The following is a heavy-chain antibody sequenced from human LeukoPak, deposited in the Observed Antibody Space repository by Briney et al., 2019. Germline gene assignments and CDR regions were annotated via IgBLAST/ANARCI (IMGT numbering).Heavy chain of an antibody. Sequence: GGSLRLSCAASGFTFNSHYMSWVRQAPGKGLEWVANIKKDGSEKNYVDSVKGRFTISRDNAKKSLYLQMNSLRPEDTAVYYCARSYSDYWYFDLWGRGTLVTVSS. CDR1: GFTFNSHY. J-gene: IGHJ2*01. CDR3: ARSYSDYWYFDL. CDR2: IKKDGSEK. V-gene: IGHV3-7*01. D-gene: IGHD4-11*01.